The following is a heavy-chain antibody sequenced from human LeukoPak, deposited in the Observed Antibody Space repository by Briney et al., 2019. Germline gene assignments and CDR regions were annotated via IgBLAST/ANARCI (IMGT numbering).Heavy chain of an antibody. CDR2: INAGNGNT. CDR1: GYTFASYA. Sequence: ASVKVSCKASGYTFASYAMHWVRQAPGQRLEWMGWINAGNGNTKYSQEFQGRVTITRGTSASTAYMELSSLRSEDTAVYYCARAPPADDYVWGSYRFVLGLLLDYWGQGTLVTVSS. J-gene: IGHJ4*02. D-gene: IGHD3-16*02. CDR3: ARAPPADDYVWGSYRFVLGLLLDY. V-gene: IGHV1-3*03.